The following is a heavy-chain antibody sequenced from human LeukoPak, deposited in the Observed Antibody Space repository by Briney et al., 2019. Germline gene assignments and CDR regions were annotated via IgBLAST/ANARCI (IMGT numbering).Heavy chain of an antibody. D-gene: IGHD3-9*01. CDR1: GFTFSSYA. J-gene: IGHJ3*02. V-gene: IGHV3-23*01. CDR3: AKASNYDILTGYEDAFDI. CDR2: ISGSGGST. Sequence: GGSLGLSCAASGFTFSSYAMSWVRQAPGKGLEWVSAISGSGGSTYYADSVKGRFAISRDTSKNTLYLQMNSLRAEDTAVYYCAKASNYDILTGYEDAFDIWGQGTMVTVSS.